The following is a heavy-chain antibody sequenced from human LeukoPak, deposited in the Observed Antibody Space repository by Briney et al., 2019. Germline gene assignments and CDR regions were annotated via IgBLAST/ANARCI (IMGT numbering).Heavy chain of an antibody. V-gene: IGHV5-51*01. CDR1: GYSFTSYW. Sequence: GESLKISCKGSGYSFTSYWIGWARQMPGKGLEGMGIIYPGDSDTRYSPSFQGQVTISADKSLSTAYLQWSSLKASDTAMYYCARSYYYDSSGSRDWFDPWGQGTLVTVSS. D-gene: IGHD3-22*01. CDR3: ARSYYYDSSGSRDWFDP. J-gene: IGHJ5*02. CDR2: IYPGDSDT.